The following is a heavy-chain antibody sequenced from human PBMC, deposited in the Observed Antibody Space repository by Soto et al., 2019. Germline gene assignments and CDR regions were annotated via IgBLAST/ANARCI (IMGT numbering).Heavy chain of an antibody. CDR1: GGDISSDY. CDR2: ISNTGST. CDR3: ARLWYPRQTFDN. D-gene: IGHD1-20*01. V-gene: IGHV4-4*08. Sequence: SETLSLTCNVSGGDISSDYWNWIRQPPGRGLEWIGYISNTGSTNSSPSLKSRVTISVDTSRNQVSLKLSSVTAADTAVYYCARLWYPRQTFDNWGQGAPVTVSS. J-gene: IGHJ4*02.